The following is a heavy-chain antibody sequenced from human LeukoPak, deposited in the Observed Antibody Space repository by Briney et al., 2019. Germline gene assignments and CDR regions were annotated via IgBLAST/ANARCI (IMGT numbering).Heavy chain of an antibody. Sequence: GGSLRLSCAASGFTFSSYGMSWVRQAPGKGLEWVSAISGSGGSTYYADSVKGRFTISRDNSKNTLYLQMNSLRAEDTAVYYCAKGTNYYGSGSFDYWGQGTLVTVSS. V-gene: IGHV3-23*01. CDR3: AKGTNYYGSGSFDY. CDR2: ISGSGGST. CDR1: GFTFSSYG. J-gene: IGHJ4*02. D-gene: IGHD3-10*01.